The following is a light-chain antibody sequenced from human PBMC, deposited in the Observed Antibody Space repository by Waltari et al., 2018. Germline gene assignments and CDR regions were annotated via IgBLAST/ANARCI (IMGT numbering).Light chain of an antibody. J-gene: IGLJ3*02. CDR3: QVWHLSDQSWV. V-gene: IGLV3-21*02. CDR1: KIGLIS. Sequence: SYVLTQPPSLSVAPGQTARMTCGGDKIGLISVHWYQQKPDQAPVLVVHDDSGRPSGIPDRFAGYNSGKTATLTVSRVEAGDEADYYCQVWHLSDQSWVFGGGTKLTVL. CDR2: DDS.